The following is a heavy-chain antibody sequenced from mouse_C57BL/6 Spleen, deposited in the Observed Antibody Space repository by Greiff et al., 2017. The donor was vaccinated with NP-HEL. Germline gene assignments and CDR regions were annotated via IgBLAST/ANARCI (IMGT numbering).Heavy chain of an antibody. Sequence: VQLQQSGAELVKPGASVKISCKASGYAFSSYWMNWVKQRPGKGLEWIGQIYPGDGDTNYNGKFKGKATLTADKSSSTAYMQLSSLTSVDSAVYFFAPQTAQATAWFAYWGQGTLVTVSA. CDR2: IYPGDGDT. J-gene: IGHJ3*01. CDR3: APQTAQATAWFAY. D-gene: IGHD3-2*02. CDR1: GYAFSSYW. V-gene: IGHV1-80*01.